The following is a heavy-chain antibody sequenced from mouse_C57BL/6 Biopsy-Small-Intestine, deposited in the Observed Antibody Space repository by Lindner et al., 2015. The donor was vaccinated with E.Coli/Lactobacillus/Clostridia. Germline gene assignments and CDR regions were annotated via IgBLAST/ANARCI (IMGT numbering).Heavy chain of an antibody. CDR2: IDPANGNI. CDR1: GFNIKDDY. CDR3: ASYDYEGWYFDV. Sequence: VQLQESGAELVRPGASVMLSCTASGFNIKDDYMHWLKESPEQGLEWIGRIDPANGNIKYAPKFQDKATITADTSSNTAYLQLSSLTSEDTAVYYCASYDYEGWYFDVWGAGTTVTVSS. D-gene: IGHD2-4*01. V-gene: IGHV14-3*01. J-gene: IGHJ1*01.